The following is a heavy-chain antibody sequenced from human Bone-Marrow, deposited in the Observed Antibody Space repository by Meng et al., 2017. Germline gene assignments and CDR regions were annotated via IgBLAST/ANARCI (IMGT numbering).Heavy chain of an antibody. CDR2: IYGDGST. D-gene: IGHD1-26*01. V-gene: IGHV3-53*02. Sequence: VVTGGGLLQANKSRRLSCAASEFTVRADTMTFVRQVPGYGLGLVSLIYGDGSTFYAYSVTGRYTISRDNSTNTVFLQMNSLRLEDTAVDYCAYIAMGATAYDYWGQGTLVTVSS. J-gene: IGHJ4*02. CDR3: AYIAMGATAYDY. CDR1: EFTVRADT.